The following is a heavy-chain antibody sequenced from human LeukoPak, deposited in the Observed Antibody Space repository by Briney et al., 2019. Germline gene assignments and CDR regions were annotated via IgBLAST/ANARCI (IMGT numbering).Heavy chain of an antibody. Sequence: SVKVSCKASGGTFSSYAISWVRQAPGQGLEWMGGIIPIFGTANYAQKFQGRVTITTDESTSTAYMELSSLRSEDTAVYYCAKDSLIQQLVPYFQHWGQGTLVTVSS. CDR1: GGTFSSYA. CDR3: AKDSLIQQLVPYFQH. CDR2: IIPIFGTA. V-gene: IGHV1-69*05. D-gene: IGHD6-13*01. J-gene: IGHJ1*01.